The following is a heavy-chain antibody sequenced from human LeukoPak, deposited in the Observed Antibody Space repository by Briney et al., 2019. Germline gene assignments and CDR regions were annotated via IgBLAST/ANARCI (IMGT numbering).Heavy chain of an antibody. V-gene: IGHV1-69*04. CDR2: IIPNLGTT. CDR1: GGTSNSHA. Sequence: SVKVSCKASGGTSNSHAISWVRQAPGQGLEWTGRIIPNLGTTDRAQNFQDRVTLTADRSTNTAYMELTGLTSDDTAVYYCATTNDGGGYQWGDFFDFWGQGTLVTVSS. D-gene: IGHD3-22*01. J-gene: IGHJ4*02. CDR3: ATTNDGGGYQWGDFFDF.